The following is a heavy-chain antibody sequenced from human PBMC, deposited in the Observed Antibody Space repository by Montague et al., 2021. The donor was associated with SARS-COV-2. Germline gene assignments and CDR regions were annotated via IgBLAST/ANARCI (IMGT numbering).Heavy chain of an antibody. CDR3: ASQASYYYGMDV. CDR2: IWYDRSNK. V-gene: IGHV3-33*01. J-gene: IGHJ6*02. Sequence: SLRLSCAASGFTFNSYGMHWVRQAPGKGLEWVAVIWYDRSNKYYADSVKGRFTISRDNSKNTLYLQMNSLRAEDTAVYYCASQASYYYGMDVWGQGTTVTVSS. CDR1: GFTFNSYG.